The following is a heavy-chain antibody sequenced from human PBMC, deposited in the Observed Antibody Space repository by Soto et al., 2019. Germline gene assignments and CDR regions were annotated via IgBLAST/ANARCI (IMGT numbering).Heavy chain of an antibody. CDR2: INHSGST. J-gene: IGHJ4*02. CDR1: GGSFSGYY. CDR3: ARGLSYCGGDRFFF. D-gene: IGHD2-21*02. V-gene: IGHV4-34*01. Sequence: PSETLSLTCAVYGGSFSGYYWSWIRQPPGKGLEWIGEINHSGSTNYNPSLKSRVTISVDTSKNQFSLKLSSVTAADTAVYYCARGLSYCGGDRFFFWGQGTLVTVSS.